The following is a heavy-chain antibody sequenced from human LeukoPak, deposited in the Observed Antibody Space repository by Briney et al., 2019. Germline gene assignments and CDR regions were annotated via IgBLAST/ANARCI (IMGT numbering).Heavy chain of an antibody. CDR3: ARSPRLDTIFGVVIIGWFDP. CDR2: IYYSGST. V-gene: IGHV4-31*03. D-gene: IGHD3-3*01. Sequence: SETLSLTCTVSGGSISSGGNYWSWIRQHPGKGLEWIGYIYYSGSTYYNPSLKSRVTISVDTSKNQFSLKLSSVTAADTAVYYCARSPRLDTIFGVVIIGWFDPWGQGTLVTVSS. J-gene: IGHJ5*02. CDR1: GGSISSGGNY.